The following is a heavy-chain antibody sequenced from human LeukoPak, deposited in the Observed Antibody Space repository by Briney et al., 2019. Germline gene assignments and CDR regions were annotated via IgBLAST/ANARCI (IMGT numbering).Heavy chain of an antibody. CDR1: GGSISNSRYY. CDR3: ATNSSGWVFDY. Sequence: KPSETLSLTCTVSGGSISNSRYYWGWIRQPPGKGLEWIGSIYYSGSTHHTPSLKSRVTISVDTSKNQFSLKLSSVTAADTAVYYCATNSSGWVFDYWGQGTQVTVSS. J-gene: IGHJ4*02. V-gene: IGHV4-39*01. D-gene: IGHD6-19*01. CDR2: IYYSGST.